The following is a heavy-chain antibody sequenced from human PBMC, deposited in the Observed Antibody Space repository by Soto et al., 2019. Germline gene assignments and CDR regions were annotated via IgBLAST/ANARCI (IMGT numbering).Heavy chain of an antibody. V-gene: IGHV3-23*01. J-gene: IGHJ4*02. D-gene: IGHD2-2*01. CDR2: ITDSGDYT. CDR1: GFTFNNYA. Sequence: EVQLLESGGGLVQPGGSLRLSCAASGFTFNNYAMGWVRQAPGKGLEWVSAITDSGDYTYYIDSVKGRFTISRDNSKSTLYLLMNSLRAEDTAIYYCAKLGSSSWSPHYYFDYWGQGTLVTVSS. CDR3: AKLGSSSWSPHYYFDY.